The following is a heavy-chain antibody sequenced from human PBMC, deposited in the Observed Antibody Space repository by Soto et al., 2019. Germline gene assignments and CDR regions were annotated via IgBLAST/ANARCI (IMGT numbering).Heavy chain of an antibody. CDR3: ASLISTSGSYSTGAFDI. Sequence: LGESLKISCKGSGYSFTSYWIGWVRQMPGKGLEWMGIIYPGDSDTRYSPSFQGQVTISADKSISTAYLQWSSLKASDTAMYYCASLISTSGSYSTGAFDIWGQGTMVTVSS. CDR2: IYPGDSDT. J-gene: IGHJ3*02. CDR1: GYSFTSYW. V-gene: IGHV5-51*01. D-gene: IGHD1-26*01.